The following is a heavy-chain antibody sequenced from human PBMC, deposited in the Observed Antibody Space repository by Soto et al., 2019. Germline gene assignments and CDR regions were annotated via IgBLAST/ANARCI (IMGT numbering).Heavy chain of an antibody. CDR2: IYHSGST. Sequence: PSETLSLTCAVSGGSISSSNWWSWVRQPPGKGLEWIGEIYHSGSTNYNPSLKSRVTISVDKSKNQFSLKLSSVTAADTAVYYCARALGGANSGYDIYYFDYWGQGTLVTVSS. CDR3: ARALGGANSGYDIYYFDY. J-gene: IGHJ4*02. V-gene: IGHV4-4*02. D-gene: IGHD5-12*01. CDR1: GGSISSSNW.